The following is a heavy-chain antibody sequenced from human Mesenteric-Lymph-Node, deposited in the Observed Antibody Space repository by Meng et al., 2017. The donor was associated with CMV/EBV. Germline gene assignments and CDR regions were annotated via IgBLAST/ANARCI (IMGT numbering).Heavy chain of an antibody. CDR2: IVRSGGT. V-gene: IGHV4-34*12. Sequence: GSLRLSCAVYGGSFRDYYCSWNRQPPGEGLEWVGEIVRSGGTDYNPSLKSRVTISVDTSKNQFSLKLSSVTAADTAVYYCARHAQITMVRGVRYFVEYFDYWGQGTLVTVSS. CDR1: GGSFRDYY. J-gene: IGHJ4*02. D-gene: IGHD3-10*01. CDR3: ARHAQITMVRGVRYFVEYFDY.